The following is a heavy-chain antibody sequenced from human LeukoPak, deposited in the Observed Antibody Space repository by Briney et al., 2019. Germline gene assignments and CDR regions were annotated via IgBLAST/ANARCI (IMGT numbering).Heavy chain of an antibody. CDR2: IFDAGRT. CDR1: GFTVSHTY. Sequence: GGSLRLSCAPSGFTVSHTYMSWVRQAAGKGWEWVSTIFDAGRTTYGNSVKGRFTVSRDTYKNTLFLQMKSLRANDTAVYYCAGATKWLALDFWGQGTLVTVSS. V-gene: IGHV3-53*01. CDR3: AGATKWLALDF. J-gene: IGHJ4*02. D-gene: IGHD6-19*01.